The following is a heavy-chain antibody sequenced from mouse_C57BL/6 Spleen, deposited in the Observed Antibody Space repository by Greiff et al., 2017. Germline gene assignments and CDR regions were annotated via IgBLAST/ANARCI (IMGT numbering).Heavy chain of an antibody. J-gene: IGHJ1*03. CDR1: GYTFTSYW. CDR3: ARGYYGSSYEGYFDV. CDR2: IHPNSGST. Sequence: QVQLQQPGAELVKPGASVKLSCKASGYTFTSYWMHWVKQRPGQGLEWIGMIHPNSGSTNYNEKFKSKATLTVDKSSSTAYMQLSSLTSEDSAVYYCARGYYGSSYEGYFDVWGTGTTVTVSS. V-gene: IGHV1-64*01. D-gene: IGHD1-1*01.